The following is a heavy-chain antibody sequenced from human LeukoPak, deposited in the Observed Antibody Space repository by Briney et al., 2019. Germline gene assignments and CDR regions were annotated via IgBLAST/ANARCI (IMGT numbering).Heavy chain of an antibody. CDR3: ARDVRWDY. D-gene: IGHD6-13*01. J-gene: IGHJ4*02. CDR2: ISSSSSTM. Sequence: SGGSLRLSCAASGFTFSSYNMNWVRQAPGKGLERVSYISSSSSTMYYADSVKGRSTISRDNAKNSLYLQMNSLRAEDTAVYYCARDVRWDYWGQGTLVTVSS. CDR1: GFTFSSYN. V-gene: IGHV3-48*01.